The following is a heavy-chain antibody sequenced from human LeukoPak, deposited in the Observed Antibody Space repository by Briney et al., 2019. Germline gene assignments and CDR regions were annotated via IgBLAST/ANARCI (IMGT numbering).Heavy chain of an antibody. Sequence: SETLSLTCAVYGGSFSGYYWSWIRQPPGKGLEWIGEINHSGGTNYNPSLKSRVTISLDTSKNHFSLKLTSVTAADTAVYYCAREGDSSVYYDYWGQGTLVTVSS. J-gene: IGHJ4*02. CDR1: GGSFSGYY. CDR3: AREGDSSVYYDY. V-gene: IGHV4-34*01. CDR2: INHSGGT. D-gene: IGHD3-22*01.